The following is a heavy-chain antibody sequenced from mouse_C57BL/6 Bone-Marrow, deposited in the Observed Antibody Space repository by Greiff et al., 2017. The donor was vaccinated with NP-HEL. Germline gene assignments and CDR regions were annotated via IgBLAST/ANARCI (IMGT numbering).Heavy chain of an antibody. Sequence: QVQLQQPGTELVKPGASVKLSCKASGYTFTSYWMHWVKQRPGQGLEWIGNINPSNGGTNYNEKFKSKATLAVDKSSSTAYMQLSSLTSEDSAVYYCARDGTTVVATFYWYFDVWGTGTTVTVSS. CDR1: GYTFTSYW. CDR2: INPSNGGT. D-gene: IGHD1-1*01. CDR3: ARDGTTVVATFYWYFDV. J-gene: IGHJ1*03. V-gene: IGHV1-53*01.